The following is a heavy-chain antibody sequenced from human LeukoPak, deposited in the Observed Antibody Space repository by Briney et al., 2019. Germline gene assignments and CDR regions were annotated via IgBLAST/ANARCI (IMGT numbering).Heavy chain of an antibody. Sequence: ASVKVSCKASVYTFTSYYMHWVRQAPGQGLEWMGIINPSGGSTSYAEKFQGRVTMTRDTSTSTVYMELSSLRSEDTAVYYCARGGVIRPLWYWGQGTLVTVSS. CDR2: INPSGGST. D-gene: IGHD3-10*01. V-gene: IGHV1-46*01. CDR1: VYTFTSYY. CDR3: ARGGVIRPLWY. J-gene: IGHJ4*02.